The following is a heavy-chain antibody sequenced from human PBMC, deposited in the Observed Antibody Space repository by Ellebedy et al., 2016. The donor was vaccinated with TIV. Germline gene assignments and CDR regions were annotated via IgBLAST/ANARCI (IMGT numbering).Heavy chain of an antibody. CDR2: IYYSGST. J-gene: IGHJ5*02. CDR3: ARRRNSSGWYNWFDP. D-gene: IGHD6-19*01. Sequence: MPSETLSLTCTVSGGSISSSSYYWGWIRQPQGKGLEWIGRIYYSGSTYYNPSLKSRVTISVDTSKNQFSLKLSSVTAADTAVYYCARRRNSSGWYNWFDPWGQGTLVTVSS. V-gene: IGHV4-39*01. CDR1: GGSISSSSYY.